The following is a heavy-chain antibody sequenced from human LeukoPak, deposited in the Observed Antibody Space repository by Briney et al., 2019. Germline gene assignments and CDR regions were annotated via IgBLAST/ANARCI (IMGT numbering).Heavy chain of an antibody. J-gene: IGHJ4*02. V-gene: IGHV4-39*07. CDR3: ARDFYRNLDY. CDR2: IYYSGST. Sequence: PSETLSLTCTVSGGSISSSSYYWGWIRQPPGKGLEWIGSIYYSGSTYYNPSLKSRVTISVDTSKNQFSLKLSSVTAADTAVYYCARDFYRNLDYWGQGTLVTVSS. D-gene: IGHD3-3*01. CDR1: GGSISSSSYY.